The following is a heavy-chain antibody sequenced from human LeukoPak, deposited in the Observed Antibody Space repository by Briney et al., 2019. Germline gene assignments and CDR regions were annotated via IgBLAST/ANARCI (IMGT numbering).Heavy chain of an antibody. V-gene: IGHV3-30*03. CDR1: GFTFSSYG. Sequence: RSLRLSCAASGFTFSSYGMHWVRQAPGKGLEWVAVISYDGSNKYYADSVKGRFTISRDNSKNTLYLQMNSLSVEDTAVYYCARVGYYASGPFSYFDYWGQGTLVTVSS. CDR3: ARVGYYASGPFSYFDY. J-gene: IGHJ4*02. CDR2: ISYDGSNK. D-gene: IGHD3-10*01.